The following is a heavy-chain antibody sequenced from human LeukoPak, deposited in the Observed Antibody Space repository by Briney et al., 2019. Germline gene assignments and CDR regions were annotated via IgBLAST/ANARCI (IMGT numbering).Heavy chain of an antibody. V-gene: IGHV3-21*01. CDR1: RFTFSSYS. CDR3: AAAMDTAMVTLDY. CDR2: ISSSSSYI. Sequence: GGPLRLSCAASRFTFSSYSMNWVRQAPGKGLEWVSSISSSSSYIYYADSVKGRFTISRDNAKNSLYLQMNSLRAQDTAVYYCAAAMDTAMVTLDYWGQGTLVTVSS. J-gene: IGHJ4*02. D-gene: IGHD5-18*01.